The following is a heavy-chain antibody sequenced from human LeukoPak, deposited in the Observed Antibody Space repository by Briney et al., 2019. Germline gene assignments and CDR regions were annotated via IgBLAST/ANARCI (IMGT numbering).Heavy chain of an antibody. CDR1: GFTFSSYA. D-gene: IGHD4-17*01. V-gene: IGHV3-30-3*01. CDR2: ISYDGSNK. CDR3: ARETGSAVGSTDFDY. Sequence: PGGSLRLSCAASGFTFSSYAMHWVRQAPGKGLEXXXXISYDGSNKYXXXSVKXRFTISRDNSKNTLYLQMNSLRAEDTAVYYCARETGSAVGSTDFDYWGQGTLVTVSS. J-gene: IGHJ4*02.